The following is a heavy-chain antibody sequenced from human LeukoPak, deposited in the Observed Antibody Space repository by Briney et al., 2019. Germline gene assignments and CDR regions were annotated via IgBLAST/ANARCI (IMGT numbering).Heavy chain of an antibody. CDR1: GGSISNYY. CDR2: SHKSGSS. J-gene: IGHJ6*03. V-gene: IGHV4-59*01. CDR3: TRGSIAYYYMDV. Sequence: PSETLSLTCTVSGGSISNYYWTWIRQSPGKTLEWIGCSHKSGSSHYNPSLGSRVSISVDTSKNQFSLKLSSVTAADTAVYYCTRGSIAYYYMDVWGKGTTVTISS. D-gene: IGHD3-22*01.